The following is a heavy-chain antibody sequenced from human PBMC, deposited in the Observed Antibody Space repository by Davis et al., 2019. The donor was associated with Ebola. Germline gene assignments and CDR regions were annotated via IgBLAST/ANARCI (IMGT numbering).Heavy chain of an antibody. V-gene: IGHV1-46*01. J-gene: IGHJ4*02. Sequence: ASVKVSCKASGYTFTSYYMHWVRQAPGQGLEWMGIINPSGGSTSYAQKFQGRVTMTRDTSTSTVYMELSSLRSEDTAVYYCATLIFNYGGLDSWGQGTLITVSS. CDR2: INPSGGST. CDR3: ATLIFNYGGLDS. D-gene: IGHD4-23*01. CDR1: GYTFTSYY.